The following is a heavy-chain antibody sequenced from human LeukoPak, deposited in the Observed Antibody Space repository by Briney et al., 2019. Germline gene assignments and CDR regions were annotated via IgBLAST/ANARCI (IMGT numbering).Heavy chain of an antibody. Sequence: GGSLRLSCAASEFSFRNYWMGWVRQAPGKGLEWVANTKPDGSAEYYADSVRGRFTASRDNANNLLYLQMNRLRAEDTAVYYCARDGGLHTNFDYWGQGTLLTVSS. CDR3: ARDGGLHTNFDY. CDR1: EFSFRNYW. J-gene: IGHJ4*02. D-gene: IGHD2-15*01. CDR2: TKPDGSAE. V-gene: IGHV3-7*01.